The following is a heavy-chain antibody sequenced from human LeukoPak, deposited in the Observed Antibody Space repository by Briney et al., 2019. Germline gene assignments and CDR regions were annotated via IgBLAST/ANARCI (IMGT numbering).Heavy chain of an antibody. CDR2: IYSGGTT. J-gene: IGHJ6*03. V-gene: IGHV3-53*01. CDR1: GFTLITYY. Sequence: GGSLRLSCAASGFTLITYYLNWVRQAPGKGLEWVSIIYSGGTTYYADSVKGRFTISRGNSKNTLYLQMNSLRAEDTAVYYCAKDNESSGWHYYSYMDVWSKGTMVTVSS. CDR3: AKDNESSGWHYYSYMDV. D-gene: IGHD6-19*01.